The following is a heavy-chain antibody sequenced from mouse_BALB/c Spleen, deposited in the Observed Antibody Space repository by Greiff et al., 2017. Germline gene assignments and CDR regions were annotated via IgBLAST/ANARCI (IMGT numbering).Heavy chain of an antibody. CDR1: GYSITSDYA. V-gene: IGHV3-2*02. Sequence: EVQLVESGPGLVTPSQSLSLTCTVTGYSITSDYAWNWIRQFPGNKLEWMGYISYSGSTSYNPSLKSRISITRDTSKNQFFLQLNSVTTEDTATYYCARKEGSRGHFDVWGAGTTVTVSS. CDR3: ARKEGSRGHFDV. J-gene: IGHJ1*01. D-gene: IGHD1-1*01. CDR2: ISYSGST.